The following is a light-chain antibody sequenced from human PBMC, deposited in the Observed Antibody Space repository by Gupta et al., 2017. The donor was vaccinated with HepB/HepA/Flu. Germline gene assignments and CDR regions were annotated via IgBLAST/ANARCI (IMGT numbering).Light chain of an antibody. Sequence: DIQMTQSPSSLSAPVGDRFTITCQASQDISNDLNWYQQKPGKAPKLLIYDASNLETGVPSRFSGSGSGTDFTFTISSLQPEDFATYYCQQDDNLPITFGGGTKVEIK. J-gene: IGKJ4*01. CDR2: DAS. CDR3: QQDDNLPIT. CDR1: QDISND. V-gene: IGKV1-33*01.